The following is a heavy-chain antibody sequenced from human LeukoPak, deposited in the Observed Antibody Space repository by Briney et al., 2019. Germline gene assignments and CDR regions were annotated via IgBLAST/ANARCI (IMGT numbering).Heavy chain of an antibody. CDR2: INPSGGST. CDR3: AREDIVVVPAGGVDP. J-gene: IGHJ5*02. V-gene: IGHV1-46*01. Sequence: ASVKVSCKASGYTFTSYYMHWVRHAPGQGLEWMGIINPSGGSTSYAQKFQGRVTMTRDMSTSTVYMELSSLRSEDTAVYYCAREDIVVVPAGGVDPWGQGTLVTVSS. CDR1: GYTFTSYY. D-gene: IGHD2-2*01.